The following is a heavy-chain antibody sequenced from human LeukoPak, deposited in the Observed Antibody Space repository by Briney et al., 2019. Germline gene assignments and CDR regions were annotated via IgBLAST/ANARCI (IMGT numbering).Heavy chain of an antibody. D-gene: IGHD1-7*01. CDR1: GYTFTSYG. CDR3: ARHGYNWNYAANWFDP. Sequence: GASVKVSFKASGYTFTSYGISWVRQAPGQGHEWMGWISAYNGNTNYAQKLQGRVTMTTDTSTSTAYMELRSLRSDDTAVYYCARHGYNWNYAANWFDPWGQGTLVTVSS. V-gene: IGHV1-18*01. CDR2: ISAYNGNT. J-gene: IGHJ5*02.